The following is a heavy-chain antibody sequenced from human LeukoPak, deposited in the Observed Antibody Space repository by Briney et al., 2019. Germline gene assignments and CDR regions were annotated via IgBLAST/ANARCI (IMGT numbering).Heavy chain of an antibody. J-gene: IGHJ4*02. CDR1: GYTITGYY. V-gene: IGHV1-2*02. CDR2: INPNSGGT. Sequence: ASVKVSCKASGYTITGYYMHWVRQAPGQGLEWMGWINPNSGGTNYAQKFQGRVTMTRDTSISTAYMELSRLRSDDTAVYYCARGSEWEPEADFDYWGQGTLVTVSS. D-gene: IGHD1-26*01. CDR3: ARGSEWEPEADFDY.